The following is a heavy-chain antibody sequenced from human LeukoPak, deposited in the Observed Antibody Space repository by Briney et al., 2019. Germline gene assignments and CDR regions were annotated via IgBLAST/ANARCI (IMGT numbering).Heavy chain of an antibody. V-gene: IGHV3-74*01. CDR1: GFTFTTYW. D-gene: IGHD1-1*01. J-gene: IGHJ6*02. Sequence: GGSLRLSCAASGFTFTTYWMHWVRQAPGKGLVWVSHIDSDGSITSYADSVKGRFTISRDNAKNTLYLQMNSLRAEDTAVYYCARDAVGTANAVWGQGTTVTVSS. CDR3: ARDAVGTANAV. CDR2: IDSDGSIT.